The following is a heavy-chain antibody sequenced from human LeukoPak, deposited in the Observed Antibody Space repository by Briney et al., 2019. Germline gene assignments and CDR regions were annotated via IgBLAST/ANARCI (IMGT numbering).Heavy chain of an antibody. CDR2: ISGYNSNT. D-gene: IGHD1-26*01. CDR3: ARDIVGATTEGVSWGY. J-gene: IGHJ4*02. V-gene: IGHV1-18*01. CDR1: GYTFNSHG. Sequence: GASVKVSCKASGYTFNSHGITWVRQAPGQGLEWMGWISGYNSNTNYGRKVQGRVSMTTDTSTSTAYMELRSLRSDDTAVYYCARDIVGATTEGVSWGYWGQGTLVTVSS.